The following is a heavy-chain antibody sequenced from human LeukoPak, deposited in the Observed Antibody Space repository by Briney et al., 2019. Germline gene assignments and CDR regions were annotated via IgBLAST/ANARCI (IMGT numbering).Heavy chain of an antibody. D-gene: IGHD6-19*01. V-gene: IGHV1-2*02. CDR3: AKEGQWLVHWFDP. J-gene: IGHJ5*02. Sequence: GASVKVSCKASGYTFTSYGISWVRQAPEQGLAWMGWINPNGGATNYAQKYQGRVSMTRDTSISTVYMELTGLTSDDTAVYYCAKEGQWLVHWFDPWGQGTLVTVSS. CDR1: GYTFTSYG. CDR2: INPNGGAT.